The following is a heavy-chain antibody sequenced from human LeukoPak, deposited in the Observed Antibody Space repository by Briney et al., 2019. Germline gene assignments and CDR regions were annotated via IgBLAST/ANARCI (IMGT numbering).Heavy chain of an antibody. CDR1: GGSISSSSYW. CDR2: IYYSGST. V-gene: IGHV4-39*07. CDR3: ARLSYSSGWYGDYFDY. J-gene: IGHJ4*02. D-gene: IGHD6-19*01. Sequence: SETLSLTCTVSGGSISSSSYWWGRIRQPPGKGLEWIGSIYYSGSTYYNLSLKSRVTISVDTSKNQFSLKLSSVTAADTAVYYCARLSYSSGWYGDYFDYWGQGTLVTVSS.